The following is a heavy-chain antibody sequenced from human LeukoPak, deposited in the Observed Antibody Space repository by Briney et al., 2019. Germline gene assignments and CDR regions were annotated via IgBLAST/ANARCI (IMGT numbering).Heavy chain of an antibody. J-gene: IGHJ4*02. Sequence: PGGSLRLSCAASGFTFSSYEMNWVRQAPGKGLEWVSAISGSGGSTYYADSVKGRFTISRDNSKNTLYLQMNSLRAEDTAVYYCAKQGATVVTPPSRLDYWGQGTLVTVSS. CDR3: AKQGATVVTPPSRLDY. D-gene: IGHD4-23*01. CDR2: ISGSGGST. CDR1: GFTFSSYE. V-gene: IGHV3-23*01.